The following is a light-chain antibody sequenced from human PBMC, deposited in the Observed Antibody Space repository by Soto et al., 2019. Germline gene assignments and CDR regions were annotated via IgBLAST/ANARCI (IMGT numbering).Light chain of an antibody. CDR3: TQAAQPPWP. V-gene: IGKV2-28*01. Sequence: DIVMTQSPLSLPVTPGEPASISCRSSQSLLHSNGYNYLDWYLQKPGQSPQLLIYLGSNRASGVPDRFSGSGSGTDFTLRISRFEAEDLVLYYCTQAAQPPWPFGQGAKVDIK. CDR2: LGS. J-gene: IGKJ1*01. CDR1: QSLLHSNGYNY.